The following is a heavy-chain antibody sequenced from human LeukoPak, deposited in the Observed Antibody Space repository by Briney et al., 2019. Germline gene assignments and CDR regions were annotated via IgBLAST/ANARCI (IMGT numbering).Heavy chain of an antibody. D-gene: IGHD4-17*01. CDR2: ISYDGSNK. J-gene: IGHJ6*02. V-gene: IGHV3-30-3*01. CDR1: GFTFSSYA. CDR3: ARDYDYGDYVGPNYYYYGMDV. Sequence: PGGSLRLSCAASGFTFSSYAMHWVRQAPGKGLEWVAVISYDGSNKYYADSVKGRFTISRDNSKNTLYLQMNSLRAEDTAVYYCARDYDYGDYVGPNYYYYGMDVWGQGTTVTVSS.